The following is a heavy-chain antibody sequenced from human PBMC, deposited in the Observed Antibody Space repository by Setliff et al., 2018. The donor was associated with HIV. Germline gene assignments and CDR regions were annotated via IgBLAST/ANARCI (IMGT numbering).Heavy chain of an antibody. Sequence: GGSLRLSCATSGFVFEHYAMHWVRQAPGKGLEWISMISWNGQSRFYADSVKGRFTISRDNAKNSLYLQMNSLRVEEDTALYYCVRDQGYDSDLYKFYFDSWGQGTLVTVSS. CDR1: GFVFEHYA. V-gene: IGHV3-43D*03. CDR2: ISWNGQSR. D-gene: IGHD5-12*01. J-gene: IGHJ4*02. CDR3: VRDQGYDSDLYKFYFDS.